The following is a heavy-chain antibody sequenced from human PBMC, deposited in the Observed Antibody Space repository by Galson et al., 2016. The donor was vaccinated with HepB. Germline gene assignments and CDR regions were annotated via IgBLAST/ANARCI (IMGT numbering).Heavy chain of an antibody. Sequence: SLRLSCAASGSIFNNAWMNWVRLPPGKGLEWIGRIEINSDSGRTNYAAPVKGRFTFSRDDSKNTVFLQMNSLRTEDTGVYYCHTEPDYWGQGTLVTVSS. CDR1: GSIFNNAW. CDR3: HTEPDY. CDR2: IEINSDSGRT. J-gene: IGHJ4*02. V-gene: IGHV3-15*04.